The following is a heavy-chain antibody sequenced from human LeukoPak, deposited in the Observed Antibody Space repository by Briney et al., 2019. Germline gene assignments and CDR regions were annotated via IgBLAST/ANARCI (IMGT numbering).Heavy chain of an antibody. CDR1: GFPLSTYV. J-gene: IGHJ3*01. CDR3: VTTTVTTSYAFDV. CDR2: ISFNGNNK. D-gene: IGHD4-17*01. V-gene: IGHV3-30-3*01. Sequence: GGSLRLSCAASGFPLSTYVMHWVRQAPGKGLEWMAFISFNGNNKQYRASLKGRFTISRDNSKNTLFLQMDSLRPEDTAVYYCVTTTVTTSYAFDVWGQGTMVTVSS.